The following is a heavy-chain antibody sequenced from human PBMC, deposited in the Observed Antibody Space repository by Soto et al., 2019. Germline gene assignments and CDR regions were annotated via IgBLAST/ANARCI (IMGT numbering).Heavy chain of an antibody. CDR1: GGSFSGYY. V-gene: IGHV4-34*01. J-gene: IGHJ3*02. CDR3: ARALGYCSGGSCVSAFDI. CDR2: INHSGST. Sequence: QVQLQQWGAGLLKPSETLSLTCAVYGGSFSGYYWSWIRQPPGKGLEWIGEINHSGSTNYHPSLKSRVTISVDTSKNQFSLKLSSVTAADTAVYYCARALGYCSGGSCVSAFDIWGQGTMVTVSS. D-gene: IGHD2-15*01.